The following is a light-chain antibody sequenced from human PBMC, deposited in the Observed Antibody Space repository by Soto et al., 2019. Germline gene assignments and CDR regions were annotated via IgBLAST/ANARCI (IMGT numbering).Light chain of an antibody. V-gene: IGKV4-1*01. J-gene: IGKJ1*01. CDR3: QQYYTSPRT. Sequence: DIVMTQSPDSLAVSLGERATINCKSSQSVLRSSNNKNHLAWYQQKAGQPPRLLIYWASTRESGVPDRFSGSGSGADFTLTISSLQAEDVAVYYCQQYYTSPRTFGQGTKVEFK. CDR2: WAS. CDR1: QSVLRSSNNKNH.